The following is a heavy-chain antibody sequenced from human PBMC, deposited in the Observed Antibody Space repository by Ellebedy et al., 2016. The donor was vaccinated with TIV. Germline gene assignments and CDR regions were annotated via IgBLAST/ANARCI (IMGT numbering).Heavy chain of an antibody. J-gene: IGHJ5*02. CDR1: GGTFSSYA. CDR2: IIPIFGTA. V-gene: IGHV1-69*13. D-gene: IGHD1-26*01. Sequence: SVKVSCXASGGTFSSYAISWVRQAPGQGLEWMGGIIPIFGTANYAQKFQGRVTITADESTSTAYMELSSLRSEDTAVYYCARSIGQWELLSWFDPWGQGTLVTVSS. CDR3: ARSIGQWELLSWFDP.